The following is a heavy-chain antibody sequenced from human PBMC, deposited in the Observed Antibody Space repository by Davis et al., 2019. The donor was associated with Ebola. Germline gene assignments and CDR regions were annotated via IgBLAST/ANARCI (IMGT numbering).Heavy chain of an antibody. CDR1: GFTVSSNY. J-gene: IGHJ6*02. CDR2: ISGSGTST. CDR3: ANLGALDV. V-gene: IGHV3-23*01. Sequence: GESLKISCAASGFTVSSNYMSWVRQAPGKGLEWVSGISGSGTSTTYSESVRGRFTISRDNSNNTVYLQMKSLRAEDTGVYYCANLGALDVWGQGTTVTVAS.